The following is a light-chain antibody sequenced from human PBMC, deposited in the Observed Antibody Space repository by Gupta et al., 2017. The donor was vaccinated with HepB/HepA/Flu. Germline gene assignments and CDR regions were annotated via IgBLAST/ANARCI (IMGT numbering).Light chain of an antibody. J-gene: IGLJ2*01. Sequence: QLMVTQSSSAAASLGSSVKLTCTQSSGYSHDSIGWHQQQPGKTPRFLMRVESSGRYNKGSGIPDRFSSSSSRAARYLTISDPREEAEADYYCETGDSNIGVFGGGTMLTVL. CDR2: VESSGRY. V-gene: IGLV4-60*01. CDR3: ETGDSNIGV. CDR1: SGYSHDS.